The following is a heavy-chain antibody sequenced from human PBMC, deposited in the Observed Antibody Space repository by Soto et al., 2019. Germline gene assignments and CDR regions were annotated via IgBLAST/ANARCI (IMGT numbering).Heavy chain of an antibody. J-gene: IGHJ3*01. CDR2: ATPYGRS. V-gene: IGHV4-34*01. CDR1: GVSFNSYF. Sequence: SETLSLTCAVYGVSFNSYFWNWVRQPPGKGLEWIGEATPYGRSNYNPSLKSRVTISKDTSKNQFSLEVRSLTAADTAVYYCARSPLSYDYVRQTWREVGDSFDVWGQGTLVTVSS. D-gene: IGHD3-16*01. CDR3: ARSPLSYDYVRQTWREVGDSFDV.